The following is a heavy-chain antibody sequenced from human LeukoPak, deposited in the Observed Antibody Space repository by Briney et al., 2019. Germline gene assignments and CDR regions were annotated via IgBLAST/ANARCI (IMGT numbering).Heavy chain of an antibody. V-gene: IGHV3-73*01. CDR2: IRSKANSYAT. Sequence: PGGSLRLSCAASGFTFSGSAMHWVRQASGKGLEWVGRIRSKANSYATAYAASVKGRFTISRDDSKNTAYLQMNSLKTEDTAVYYCTRRNCSGGSCYSCWGQGTLVTVSS. CDR3: TRRNCSGGSCYSC. D-gene: IGHD2-15*01. CDR1: GFTFSGSA. J-gene: IGHJ4*02.